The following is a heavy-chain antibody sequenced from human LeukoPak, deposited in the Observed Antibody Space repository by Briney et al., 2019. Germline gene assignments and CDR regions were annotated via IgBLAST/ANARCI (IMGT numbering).Heavy chain of an antibody. J-gene: IGHJ4*02. CDR2: IQQDGSEK. V-gene: IGHV3-7*01. CDR1: GFTFKGYW. D-gene: IGHD5-18*01. CDR3: VRLRYTYGKNFDC. Sequence: GGSLRLSCAASGFTFKGYWMSWVRQAPGKGLEWVANIQQDGSEKKYVDSVKDRFTISRDNAKNSLYLQMDCLRAEDTAVYYCVRLRYTYGKNFDCWGQGTLVTVSS.